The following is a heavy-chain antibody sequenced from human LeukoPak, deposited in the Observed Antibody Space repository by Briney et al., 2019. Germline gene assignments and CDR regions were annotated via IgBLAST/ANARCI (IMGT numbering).Heavy chain of an antibody. Sequence: SETPSLTCTISRGSISGFYWSWIRQPPGKGLEWIGYIYYSGSSNYNPSLKSRVTISVDTSKDQFSLKLSSVTAADTAVYYRARNRASGTPYFDYWGQGLLVTVSS. J-gene: IGHJ4*02. CDR3: ARNRASGTPYFDY. CDR1: RGSISGFY. CDR2: IYYSGSS. D-gene: IGHD3-10*01. V-gene: IGHV4-59*08.